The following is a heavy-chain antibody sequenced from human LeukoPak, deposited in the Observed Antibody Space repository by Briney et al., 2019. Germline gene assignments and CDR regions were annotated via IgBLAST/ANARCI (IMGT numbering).Heavy chain of an antibody. V-gene: IGHV4-30-2*01. CDR1: GGSISSGGYY. J-gene: IGHJ6*03. D-gene: IGHD6-13*01. CDR3: ARGAEGSWFLRGIFYMDV. CDR2: IYHSGST. Sequence: SETLSLTCTVSGGSISSGGYYWSWIRQPPGKGLEWIGYIYHSGSTYYNPSLKSRVTISVDRSKNQFSLKLSSVTAADTAVYYCARGAEGSWFLRGIFYMDVWGKRTTVTVSS.